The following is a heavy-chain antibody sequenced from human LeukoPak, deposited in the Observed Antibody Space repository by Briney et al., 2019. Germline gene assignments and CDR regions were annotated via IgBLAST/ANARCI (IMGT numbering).Heavy chain of an antibody. CDR3: ARRRYCSGGSCYRTHNWFDP. CDR1: GYSFTGYW. J-gene: IGHJ5*02. V-gene: IGHV5-51*01. CDR2: IYPGDSDT. D-gene: IGHD2-15*01. Sequence: GESLKISCKGSGYSFTGYWIGWVRQMPGKGLEWMGIIYPGDSDTRYSPSFQGQVTISADKSISTAYLQWSSLKASDTAMYYCARRRYCSGGSCYRTHNWFDPWGQGTLVTVSS.